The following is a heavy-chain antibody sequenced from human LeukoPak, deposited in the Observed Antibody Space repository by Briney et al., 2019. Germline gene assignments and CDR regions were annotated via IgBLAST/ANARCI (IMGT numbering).Heavy chain of an antibody. CDR3: ARDLATDGFYP. CDR1: GYTFTSYY. J-gene: IGHJ5*02. CDR2: INPSGGST. V-gene: IGHV1-46*01. Sequence: GASVKVSCKASGYTFTSYYMHWVRQAPGQGLEWMGIINPSGGSTSYAQKFQGRVTMTRDTSTSTVYMELSSLRSEDAAVYYCARDLATDGFYPWGQGTLVTVSS.